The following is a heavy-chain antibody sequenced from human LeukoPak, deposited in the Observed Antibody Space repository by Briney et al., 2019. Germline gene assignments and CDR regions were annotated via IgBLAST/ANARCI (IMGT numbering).Heavy chain of an antibody. D-gene: IGHD5-18*01. Sequence: GGSLRLSCAVSGFTFTTYAMTWVRQAPGKGLEWVSAISGSGTSTYYADSVKGRFTISRDNAKNSLYLQMNSLRAEDTAVYYCARVGRGYGHFDYWGQGTLVTVSS. CDR1: GFTFTTYA. V-gene: IGHV3-23*01. J-gene: IGHJ4*02. CDR2: ISGSGTST. CDR3: ARVGRGYGHFDY.